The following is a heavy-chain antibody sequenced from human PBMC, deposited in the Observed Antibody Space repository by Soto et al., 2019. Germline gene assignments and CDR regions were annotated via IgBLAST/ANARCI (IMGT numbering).Heavy chain of an antibody. CDR2: ISSSGSTI. D-gene: IGHD3-16*02. CDR3: AKGPYDYVWGSDPPHFDY. Sequence: GSLRLSCAASGFTFSDYYMSWIRQAPGKGLEWVSYISSSGSTIYYADSVKGRFTISRDNAKNSLYLQMNSLRAEDTAVYYYAKGPYDYVWGSDPPHFDYWGQGTLVTVSS. J-gene: IGHJ4*02. V-gene: IGHV3-11*01. CDR1: GFTFSDYY.